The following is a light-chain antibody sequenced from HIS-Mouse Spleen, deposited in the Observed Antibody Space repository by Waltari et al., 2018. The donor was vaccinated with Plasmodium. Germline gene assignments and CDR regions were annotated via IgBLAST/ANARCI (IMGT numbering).Light chain of an antibody. Sequence: EIVMTQSPATLSVSPGERATLSCRASQSVSSNLAWYQQKPGQAPRLLIYGASTRATGIPARFSGSGSETEFTLTVSSMQSEDFAVYYCQQYNNWPPYTLGQGTKLEIK. CDR1: QSVSSN. V-gene: IGKV3-15*01. J-gene: IGKJ2*01. CDR3: QQYNNWPPYT. CDR2: GAS.